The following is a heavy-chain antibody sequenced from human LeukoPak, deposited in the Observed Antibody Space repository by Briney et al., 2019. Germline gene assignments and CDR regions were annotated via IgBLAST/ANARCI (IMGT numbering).Heavy chain of an antibody. CDR2: IYHSGST. CDR1: GYSISSGYY. D-gene: IGHD3-10*01. J-gene: IGHJ4*02. Sequence: ASETLSLTCTVSGYSISSGYYWGWIRQPPGKGLEWIGSIYHSGSTYYNPSLKSRVTISVDTSKNQFSLKLSSVTAADTAVYYCARDRGGDSDYWGQGTLVTVSS. CDR3: ARDRGGDSDY. V-gene: IGHV4-38-2*02.